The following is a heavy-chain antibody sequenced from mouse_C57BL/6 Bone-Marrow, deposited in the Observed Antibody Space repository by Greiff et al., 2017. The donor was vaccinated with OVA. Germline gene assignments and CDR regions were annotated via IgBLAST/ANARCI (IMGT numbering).Heavy chain of an antibody. Sequence: EVKLVESGGGLVQPKGSLKLSCAASGFSFTTYAMNWVRQAPGKGLEWVARIRSKSNNYATYYADSVKDRFTISRDDSESMLYLQMNNLKTKDTAMYYCVRHDYRVDYYAMNYWGQGTSVTVSS. CDR3: VRHDYRVDYYAMNY. J-gene: IGHJ4*01. D-gene: IGHD2-4*01. CDR1: GFSFTTYA. CDR2: IRSKSNNYAT. V-gene: IGHV10-1*01.